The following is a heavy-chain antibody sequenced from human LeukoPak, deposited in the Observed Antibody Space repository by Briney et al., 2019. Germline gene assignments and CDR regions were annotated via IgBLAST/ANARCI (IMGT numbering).Heavy chain of an antibody. CDR1: GGTFSSYA. V-gene: IGHV1-69*01. CDR2: IIPIFGTA. Sequence: SVKVSCKASGGTFSSYAISWVRQAPGQGLEWMGGIIPIFGTANYAQKFQGRVTITADESTSTAYMELSSLRSEDTAVYYCARYSGSFDAFDIWGQGTMVTVSS. D-gene: IGHD1-26*01. J-gene: IGHJ3*02. CDR3: ARYSGSFDAFDI.